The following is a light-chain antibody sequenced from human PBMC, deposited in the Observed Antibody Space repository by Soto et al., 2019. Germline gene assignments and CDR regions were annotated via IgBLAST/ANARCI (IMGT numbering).Light chain of an antibody. CDR1: QSVSSN. Sequence: DIVLTQSPGTLSLSPGERATLSCRASQSVSSNLAWYQQKPGQAPRLLIYGASSRATGIPDRFSGSGSGTDFTLTISRLEPEDFAVYYCQQYNVWPPWTFGQGTKVDIK. J-gene: IGKJ1*01. CDR2: GAS. CDR3: QQYNVWPPWT. V-gene: IGKV3-20*01.